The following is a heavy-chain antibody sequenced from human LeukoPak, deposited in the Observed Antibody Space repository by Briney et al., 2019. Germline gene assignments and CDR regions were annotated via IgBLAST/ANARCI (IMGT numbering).Heavy chain of an antibody. CDR2: IYHSGST. Sequence: KPSETLSLTCTVSGGSTNTGGYFWRWIRQPPGKGLEWIGYIYHSGSTYYNPSLKSRVTISVDRSKNQFSLKLSSVTAADTAVYYCARDLVPAYQGSGSFTWGQGTLVTVSS. J-gene: IGHJ4*02. CDR3: ARDLVPAYQGSGSFT. V-gene: IGHV4-30-2*01. D-gene: IGHD1-26*01. CDR1: GGSTNTGGYF.